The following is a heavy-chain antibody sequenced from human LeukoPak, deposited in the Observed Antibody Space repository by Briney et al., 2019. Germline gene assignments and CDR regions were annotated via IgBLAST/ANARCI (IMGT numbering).Heavy chain of an antibody. Sequence: GGSLRLSCAASGFTFSSYAMSWVRQAPGKGLEWVSAISGSGGSTYYADSVKGRFTISRDNSKNTLYLQMNSLRAEDTAVYYCAKVGSSGYLSYSDYWGQGTLVAVSS. CDR2: ISGSGGST. D-gene: IGHD3-22*01. CDR1: GFTFSSYA. J-gene: IGHJ4*02. CDR3: AKVGSSGYLSYSDY. V-gene: IGHV3-23*01.